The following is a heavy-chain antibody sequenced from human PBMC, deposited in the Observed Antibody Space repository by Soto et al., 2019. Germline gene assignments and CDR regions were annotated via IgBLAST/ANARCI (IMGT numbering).Heavy chain of an antibody. D-gene: IGHD6-13*01. Sequence: SQTLSLTCAISGDSVSSNSAAWNWIRQSPSRGLEWLGRTYYRSKWYNDYAVSVKSRISINPDTSKNQFSLQLNSVTPEDTAVYYCARDLARIAAALSHDYYYYGMDVWGQGTTVTVSS. CDR3: ARDLARIAAALSHDYYYYGMDV. J-gene: IGHJ6*02. CDR2: TYYRSKWYN. V-gene: IGHV6-1*01. CDR1: GDSVSSNSAA.